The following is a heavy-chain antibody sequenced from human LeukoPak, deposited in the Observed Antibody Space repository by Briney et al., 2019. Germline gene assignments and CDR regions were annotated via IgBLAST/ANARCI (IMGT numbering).Heavy chain of an antibody. D-gene: IGHD3-22*01. Sequence: SETLSLTCTVSGGSISSSSYYWGWIRQPPGKGLEWIGSIYYSGSTYYNPSLKSRVTISVDTSKNQFSLKLSSVTAADTAVYYCARQFTMIAWYYYYGMDVWGQGTTVTVSS. CDR2: IYYSGST. CDR3: ARQFTMIAWYYYYGMDV. J-gene: IGHJ6*02. V-gene: IGHV4-39*01. CDR1: GGSISSSSYY.